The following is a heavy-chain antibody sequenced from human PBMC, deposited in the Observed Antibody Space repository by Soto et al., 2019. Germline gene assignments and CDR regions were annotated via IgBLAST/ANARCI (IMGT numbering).Heavy chain of an antibody. CDR2: IWYDGSNK. J-gene: IGHJ4*02. CDR3: ARDLSCTSTYCYSMGSDY. D-gene: IGHD2-2*01. CDR1: GFTFNGYG. Sequence: QVQLVESGGGVVQPGRSLRLSCAASGFTFNGYGMHWVRQAPGKGLEWVAIIWYDGSNKYYADSVKGRFTISRDNSKNTLYLQMNTLRAEDTGVYYCARDLSCTSTYCYSMGSDYWGQGTLVTVSP. V-gene: IGHV3-33*01.